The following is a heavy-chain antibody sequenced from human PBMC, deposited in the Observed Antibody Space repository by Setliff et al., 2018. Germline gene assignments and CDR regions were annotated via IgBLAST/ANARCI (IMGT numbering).Heavy chain of an antibody. J-gene: IGHJ2*01. V-gene: IGHV4-31*03. CDR3: ARKMRMSGRGHWYFDV. Sequence: TLSLTCTASDGSIRSGDHYWNWIRQHPGKGLEWLGYIWKSVSTFYNPSLTSRITMSVDTSRNLFSMELASVTAADTATYYCARKMRMSGRGHWYFDVWGRGTLVTVS. CDR1: DGSIRSGDHY. CDR2: IWKSVST.